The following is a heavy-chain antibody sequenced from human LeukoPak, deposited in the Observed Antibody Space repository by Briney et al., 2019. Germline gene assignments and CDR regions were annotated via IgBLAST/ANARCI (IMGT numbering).Heavy chain of an antibody. Sequence: SQTLSLTCAVSGGSISSGGYSWSWIRRPPGKGLEWIGYIYHSGSTYYNPSLKSRVTISVDRSKNQFSLKLSSVTAADTAVYYCARATSSSWTGYYFDYWGQGTLVTVSS. J-gene: IGHJ4*02. CDR2: IYHSGST. CDR3: ARATSSSWTGYYFDY. V-gene: IGHV4-30-2*01. D-gene: IGHD6-13*01. CDR1: GGSISSGGYS.